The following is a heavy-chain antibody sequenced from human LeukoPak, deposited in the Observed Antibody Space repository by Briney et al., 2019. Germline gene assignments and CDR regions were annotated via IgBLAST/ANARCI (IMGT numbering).Heavy chain of an antibody. J-gene: IGHJ4*02. V-gene: IGHV3-48*03. D-gene: IGHD3-9*01. CDR1: GFTFSSYE. Sequence: PGGSLRLSCAASGFTFSSYEMNWVRQAPVKGLEWVSYISSAGTTIYYADSVKGRFTISRDNAKNSLYLQMNSLRAEDTAVYYCARGRLVRLFDYWGQGTLVTVSS. CDR3: ARGRLVRLFDY. CDR2: ISSAGTTI.